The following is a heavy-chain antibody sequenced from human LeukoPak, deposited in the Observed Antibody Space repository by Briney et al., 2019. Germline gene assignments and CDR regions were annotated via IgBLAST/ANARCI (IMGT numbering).Heavy chain of an antibody. Sequence: PGGSLRLSCAASGFTFDDYAMHWVRQAPGKGLEWVSGISWNSGSIGYADSVKGRFTISRDNAKNSLYLQMNSLRAEDTALYYCAKGLEWLFFSGMDVWGQGTTVTVSS. CDR1: GFTFDDYA. CDR2: ISWNSGSI. CDR3: AKGLEWLFFSGMDV. D-gene: IGHD3-3*01. V-gene: IGHV3-9*01. J-gene: IGHJ6*02.